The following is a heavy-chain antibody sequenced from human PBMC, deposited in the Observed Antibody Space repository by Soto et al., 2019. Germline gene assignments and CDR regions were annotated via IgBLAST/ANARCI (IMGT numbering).Heavy chain of an antibody. CDR2: IYYSGST. J-gene: IGHJ6*03. V-gene: IGHV4-59*11. D-gene: IGHD2-15*01. Sequence: SEPLPLTWTVSGGSISNHYWSWIRQPQGKGLEWIGYIYYSGSTNYNPSLKSRVTISVDTSKDQFSLKLSSVTAADTAVYYCASAPLLDLSAQAYCSGGSCYSESYYYMDVWGKGTTVTVSS. CDR1: GGSISNHY. CDR3: ASAPLLDLSAQAYCSGGSCYSESYYYMDV.